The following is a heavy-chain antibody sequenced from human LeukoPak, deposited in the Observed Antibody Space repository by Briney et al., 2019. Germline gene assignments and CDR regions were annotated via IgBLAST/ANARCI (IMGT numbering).Heavy chain of an antibody. V-gene: IGHV4-39*01. CDR2: IYYSGST. Sequence: SETLSLTCTVSGGSISSSSYYWGWIRQPPGKGLEWIGSIYYSGSTYYNPSLKSRVTISVDTSKNQFSLKLSSVTTADTAVYYCARVTDSSGYYYYYAFDIWGQGTMVTVST. D-gene: IGHD3-22*01. J-gene: IGHJ3*02. CDR1: GGSISSSSYY. CDR3: ARVTDSSGYYYYYAFDI.